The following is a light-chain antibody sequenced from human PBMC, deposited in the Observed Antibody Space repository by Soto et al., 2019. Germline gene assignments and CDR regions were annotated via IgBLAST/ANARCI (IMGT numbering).Light chain of an antibody. V-gene: IGLV2-14*01. Sequence: QSVLTQPASVSGSPGQSITISCTGTSSDVGAYNYVSWYQQHPGKAPKLMIYEVSNRPSGVSDRFSGSKSGNTASLTISGLQAEDEADYYCCSYAGSYTHVFGTGTKLTVL. J-gene: IGLJ1*01. CDR1: SSDVGAYNY. CDR3: CSYAGSYTHV. CDR2: EVS.